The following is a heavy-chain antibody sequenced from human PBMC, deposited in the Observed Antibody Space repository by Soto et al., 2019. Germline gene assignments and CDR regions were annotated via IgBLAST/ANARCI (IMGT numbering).Heavy chain of an antibody. CDR3: ARDYWGRFDAFGI. J-gene: IGHJ3*02. Sequence: VQLVESGGGVVQPGRSLRLSCAASGFTFSSYGMHWVRQAPGKGLEWVAVIWYDGSNKYYADYVKGRFTISRDNSKNTRYLQMNSLRAEDTAVYYCARDYWGRFDAFGIWVQGTMVTVSS. V-gene: IGHV3-33*01. CDR1: GFTFSSYG. CDR2: IWYDGSNK. D-gene: IGHD2-21*01.